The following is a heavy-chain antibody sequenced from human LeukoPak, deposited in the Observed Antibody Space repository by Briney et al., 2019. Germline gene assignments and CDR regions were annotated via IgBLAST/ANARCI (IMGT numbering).Heavy chain of an antibody. V-gene: IGHV3-30*02. D-gene: IGHD2-2*01. Sequence: GGSLRLSCAASGFTFSSYGMHWVRQAPGKGLEWVAFIRYDGSNKYYADSVKGRFTISRDNSKNTLYLQMNSLRAEDTAVYYCATMKYQLLSRLGGLNWGQGTLVTVSS. CDR1: GFTFSSYG. CDR3: ATMKYQLLSRLGGLN. J-gene: IGHJ4*02. CDR2: IRYDGSNK.